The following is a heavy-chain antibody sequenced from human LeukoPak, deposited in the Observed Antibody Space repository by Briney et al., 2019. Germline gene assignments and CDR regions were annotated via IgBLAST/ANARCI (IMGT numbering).Heavy chain of an antibody. V-gene: IGHV3-21*04. CDR1: GFIHSNYG. Sequence: GGSLRLSCAASGFIHSNYGMNWLRQAPGKGLVGVSYISGSGTYIDYSDSVKGRVTISRDNAKNSLYLQMNSLRAEDTALYYCAKDVVPADQPPLFDYWGRGTLVTVSS. CDR2: ISGSGTYI. CDR3: AKDVVPADQPPLFDY. D-gene: IGHD2-2*01. J-gene: IGHJ4*02.